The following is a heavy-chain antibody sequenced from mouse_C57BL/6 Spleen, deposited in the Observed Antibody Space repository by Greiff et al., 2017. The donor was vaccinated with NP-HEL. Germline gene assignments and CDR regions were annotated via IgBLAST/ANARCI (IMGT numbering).Heavy chain of an antibody. J-gene: IGHJ3*01. Sequence: EVKLMESGGGLVKPGGSLKLSCAASGFTFSSYTMSWVRQTPEKRLEWVATISGGGGNTYYPDSVKGRFTISRDNAKNTLYLQMSSLRSEDTALYYCARQDYDYDGAFAYWGQGTLVTVSA. CDR2: ISGGGGNT. V-gene: IGHV5-9*01. D-gene: IGHD2-4*01. CDR1: GFTFSSYT. CDR3: ARQDYDYDGAFAY.